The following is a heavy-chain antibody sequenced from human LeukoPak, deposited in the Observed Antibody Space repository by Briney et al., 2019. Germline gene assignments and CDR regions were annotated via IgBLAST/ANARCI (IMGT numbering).Heavy chain of an antibody. J-gene: IGHJ3*02. CDR3: ARDVVTIFGVATDAFDI. V-gene: IGHV1-18*01. Sequence: ASVKVSCKASGYTFTSYGISWVRQAPGQGLEWMGWISAYNGNTNYAQKLQGRVTMTTDTSTSTAYMELRSLRSDDTAVYYCARDVVTIFGVATDAFDIWGQGIMVTVSS. CDR1: GYTFTSYG. D-gene: IGHD3-3*01. CDR2: ISAYNGNT.